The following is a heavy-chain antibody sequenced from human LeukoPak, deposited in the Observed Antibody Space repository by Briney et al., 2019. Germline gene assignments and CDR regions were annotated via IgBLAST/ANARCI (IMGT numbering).Heavy chain of an antibody. V-gene: IGHV5-51*01. CDR3: ARLTGYCSGGSCPKANAFDI. CDR1: GYSFTSYW. Sequence: GESLKISCKGSGYSFTSYWIGWVRQMPGKGLEWMGIIYPGDSDTRYSPSFQGQVTISADKSISTAYLQWSSLKASDTAMYYCARLTGYCSGGSCPKANAFDIWGQGTMVTVSS. D-gene: IGHD2-15*01. CDR2: IYPGDSDT. J-gene: IGHJ3*02.